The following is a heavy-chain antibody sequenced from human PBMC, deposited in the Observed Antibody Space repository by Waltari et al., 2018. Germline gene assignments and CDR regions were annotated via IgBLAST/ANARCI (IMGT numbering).Heavy chain of an antibody. CDR1: GGSISSGIYD. Sequence: QVQLQESGPGLVKPSQTLSLTCTVSGGSISSGIYDSSAIRQPAGKGLEWMGYIYTRGSTNYNSSLKSRVTISVDTSKNQFSLKLSSVTAADTAVYYCARARGPEVVAAIPDDWGQGTLVTVSS. CDR2: IYTRGST. CDR3: ARARGPEVVAAIPDD. D-gene: IGHD2-15*01. V-gene: IGHV4-61*09. J-gene: IGHJ4*02.